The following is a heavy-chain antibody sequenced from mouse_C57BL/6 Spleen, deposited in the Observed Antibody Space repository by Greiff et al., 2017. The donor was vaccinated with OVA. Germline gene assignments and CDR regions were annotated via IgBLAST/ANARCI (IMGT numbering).Heavy chain of an antibody. CDR3: ARSLLRGYFDV. J-gene: IGHJ1*03. CDR2: ISYSGST. Sequence: VQLQQSGPGMVKPSQSLSLTCTVTGYSITSGYDWHWIRHFPGNKLEWMGYISYSGSTNYNPSLKSRISITHDTSKNHFFLKLNSVTTEDTATYYCARSLLRGYFDVWGTGTTVTVSS. D-gene: IGHD1-2*01. CDR1: GYSITSGYD. V-gene: IGHV3-1*01.